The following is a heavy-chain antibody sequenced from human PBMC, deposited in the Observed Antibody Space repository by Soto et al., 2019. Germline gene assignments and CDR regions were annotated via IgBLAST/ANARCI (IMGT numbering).Heavy chain of an antibody. J-gene: IGHJ4*02. CDR1: GYTFTSYY. D-gene: IGHD3-22*01. V-gene: IGHV1-46*01. CDR2: INPSGGST. Sequence: ASVKVSCKASGYTFTSYYMHWVRQAPGQGLEWMGIINPSGGSTSYAQKFQGRVTMTRDTSTSTVYMELSSLRSEDTAVYYCARAPAFTMIVVSFDYWGQGTLVTVSS. CDR3: ARAPAFTMIVVSFDY.